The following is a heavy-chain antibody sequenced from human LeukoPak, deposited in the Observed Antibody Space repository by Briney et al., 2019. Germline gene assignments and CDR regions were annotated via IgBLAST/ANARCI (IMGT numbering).Heavy chain of an antibody. CDR2: MNSDGSST. Sequence: GGTLRLSCAASGFTLSSYWMHWVRQAPGKGLVWVSRMNSDGSSTTYADSVKCRFTISRDNAKNALYLQMSSLRAEDTAVYHCAREAFNYGDHYFDYWGQGTLVTVSS. J-gene: IGHJ4*02. CDR1: GFTLSSYW. D-gene: IGHD4-17*01. CDR3: AREAFNYGDHYFDY. V-gene: IGHV3-74*01.